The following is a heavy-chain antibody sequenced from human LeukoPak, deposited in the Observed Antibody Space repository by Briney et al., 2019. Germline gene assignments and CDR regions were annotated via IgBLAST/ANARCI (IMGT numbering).Heavy chain of an antibody. J-gene: IGHJ6*04. CDR3: ACLVGATQDV. CDR1: GFTFSSYS. CDR2: ISSTSTYI. D-gene: IGHD1-26*01. Sequence: GGSLRLSCAASGFTFSSYSMNWVRQAPGKGLEWVSSISSTSTYIYYADSVKGRFTISRDNAKNSLYLQMNSLRAEDTAVYYCACLVGATQDVWRKGTTVIVSS. V-gene: IGHV3-21*01.